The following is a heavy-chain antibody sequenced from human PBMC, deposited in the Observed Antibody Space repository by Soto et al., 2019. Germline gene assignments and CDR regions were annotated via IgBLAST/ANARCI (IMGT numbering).Heavy chain of an antibody. CDR1: GGSISNYY. D-gene: IGHD5-18*01. CDR2: IYSSGST. J-gene: IGHJ4*02. CDR3: ARDHPHSYGVYYFDY. Sequence: ETLSLTCTVSGGSISNYYWNWIRQSPGKGLEWIGYIYSSGSTHYNPSLQNRVTISIDTSKNQVSLKVNSVTAADTAVYYCARDHPHSYGVYYFDYWGQGTPVTVSS. V-gene: IGHV4-59*01.